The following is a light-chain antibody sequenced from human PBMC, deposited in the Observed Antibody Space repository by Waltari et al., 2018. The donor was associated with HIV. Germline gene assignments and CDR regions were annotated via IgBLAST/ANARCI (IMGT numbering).Light chain of an antibody. CDR3: QSAHNSDVI. J-gene: IGLJ2*01. Sequence: SYELTQTPSVSVPPGQTAKIMFSGATLPSNYVYWYQQTAAQAPVMIIFQDTKRPSDIPARFSASSAGTTATLTISGVQAEDEADYFCQSAHNSDVIFGGGTKLTVL. V-gene: IGLV3-25*03. CDR1: TLPSNY. CDR2: QDT.